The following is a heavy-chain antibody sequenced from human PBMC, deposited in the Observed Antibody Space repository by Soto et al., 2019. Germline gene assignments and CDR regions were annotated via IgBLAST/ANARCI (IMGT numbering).Heavy chain of an antibody. V-gene: IGHV4-59*01. CDR3: ARDVGASCFDY. D-gene: IGHD1-26*01. J-gene: IGHJ4*02. CDR1: GGSISSYY. Sequence: PSETLSLTCTVSGGSISSYYWSWIRQPPGKGLEWIGYIYYSGSTNYNPSLKSRVTISVDTSKNQFSLKLSSVTAADTAVSYCARDVGASCFDYWGQGTLVTVSS. CDR2: IYYSGST.